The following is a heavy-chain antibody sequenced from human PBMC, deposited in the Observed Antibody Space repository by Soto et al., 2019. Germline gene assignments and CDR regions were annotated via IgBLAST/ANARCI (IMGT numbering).Heavy chain of an antibody. CDR1: GGSIISDY. J-gene: IGHJ4*02. D-gene: IGHD1-26*01. Sequence: QLQESGPGLVKPSETLSLTCTVSGGSIISDYWSWIRQPPGKGLEWMWYISYSGSTNYNPSPTSLVTISVDTSKNQFSLNLSSVTAADTAVYYCARVLSGSSLFDYWGQGTLVTVSS. CDR2: ISYSGST. V-gene: IGHV4-59*01. CDR3: ARVLSGSSLFDY.